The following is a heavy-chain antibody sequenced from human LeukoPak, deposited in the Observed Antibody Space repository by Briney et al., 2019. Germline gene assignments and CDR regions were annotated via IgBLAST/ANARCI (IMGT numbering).Heavy chain of an antibody. CDR3: ARRRDYYYYMDV. CDR2: ISRSGGTT. CDR1: GFIFSDYD. Sequence: GGHLRLSCAASGFIFSDYDMRWIRQAPGKGLEWVSHISRSGGTTYYADSVKGRFTISRDNAKHSLYLQMDSLRVEDTAVYYCARRRDYYYYMDVWGKGTTVTVSS. V-gene: IGHV3-11*04. J-gene: IGHJ6*03.